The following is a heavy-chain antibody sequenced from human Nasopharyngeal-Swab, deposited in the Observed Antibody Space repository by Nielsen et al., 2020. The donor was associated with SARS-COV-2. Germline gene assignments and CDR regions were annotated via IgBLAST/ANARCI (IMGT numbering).Heavy chain of an antibody. CDR2: ISSSSSTI. V-gene: IGHV3-48*02. CDR3: AREPAARPPAPDYYYYYGMDV. CDR1: GFTFSSYS. D-gene: IGHD6-6*01. J-gene: IGHJ6*02. Sequence: GESLKISCAASGFTFSSYSMNWVRQAPGKGPEWVSYISSSSSTIYYADSVKGRFTISRDNAKNPLYLQMNSLRDEDTAVYYCAREPAARPPAPDYYYYYGMDVWGQGTTVTVSS.